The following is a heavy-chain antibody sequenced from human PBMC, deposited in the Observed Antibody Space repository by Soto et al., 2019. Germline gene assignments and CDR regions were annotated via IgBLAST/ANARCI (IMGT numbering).Heavy chain of an antibody. CDR1: GFTFNTAW. J-gene: IGHJ4*02. V-gene: IGHV3-15*01. D-gene: IGHD3-10*01. CDR2: IKTQAESVTT. Sequence: PGGSLRLSCEASGFTFNTAWMTWLRQAPGKGLERVAIIKTQAESVTTHYAAPVKGGFTVSRDDTKRTVYLQVNSLNTEDTAVYYCAADKPTYGQGEFKYWGQGTQVTVSS. CDR3: AADKPTYGQGEFKY.